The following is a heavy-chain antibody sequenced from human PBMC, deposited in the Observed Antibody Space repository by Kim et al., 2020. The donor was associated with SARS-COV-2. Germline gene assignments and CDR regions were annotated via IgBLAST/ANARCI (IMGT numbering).Heavy chain of an antibody. CDR2: ISYDGSNK. CDR1: GFTFSSYG. J-gene: IGHJ6*02. CDR3: AKDRRPAEITIFGELEPIYYYYGMDV. D-gene: IGHD3-3*01. Sequence: GGSLRLSCAASGFTFSSYGMHWVRQAPGKGLEWVAVISYDGSNKYYGDSVKGRFTISRDNSKNTLYLQMNSLRAEDTAVYYCAKDRRPAEITIFGELEPIYYYYGMDVWGQETTVTVSS. V-gene: IGHV3-30*18.